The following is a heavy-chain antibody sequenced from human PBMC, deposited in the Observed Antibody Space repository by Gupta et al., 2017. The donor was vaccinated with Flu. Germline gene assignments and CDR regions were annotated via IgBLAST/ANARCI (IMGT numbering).Heavy chain of an antibody. CDR3: AKDRGGNEDAFDI. CDR2: ISWNSGSI. J-gene: IGHJ3*02. Sequence: VRQAPGKGLGWVSGISWNSGSIGYADSVKGRFTISRDNAKNSLHLQMNSLRAEDTALYYCAKDRGGNEDAFDIWGQGTMVTVSS. V-gene: IGHV3-9*01. D-gene: IGHD1-1*01.